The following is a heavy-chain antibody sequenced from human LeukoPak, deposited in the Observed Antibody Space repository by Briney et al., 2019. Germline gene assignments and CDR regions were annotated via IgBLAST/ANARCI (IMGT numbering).Heavy chain of an antibody. CDR1: GFTFSSFG. Sequence: GGSLRLSCAASGFTFSSFGMHWVRQARGKGLEWVAFIRYDESNKYYADSVKGRFTISRDNSKNTLYLQMSSLRAEDTAVYYCAKGFDTSGSYPYYSDYWGQGTLVTVSS. CDR2: IRYDESNK. CDR3: AKGFDTSGSYPYYSDY. V-gene: IGHV3-30*02. J-gene: IGHJ4*02. D-gene: IGHD3-22*01.